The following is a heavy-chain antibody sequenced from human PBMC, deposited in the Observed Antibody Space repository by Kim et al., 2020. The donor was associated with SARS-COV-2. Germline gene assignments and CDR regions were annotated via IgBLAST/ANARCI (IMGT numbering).Heavy chain of an antibody. CDR1: GYTFRNYY. CDR2: INASGGST. CDR3: ARAQEVGGSYYYYGLDV. Sequence: ASVKVSCKASGYTFRNYYVHWVRQAPGQGLEWVGIINASGGSTKYGQKFKGRVALTRDTSTTTIYMDINSLTLDDTAIYFCARAQEVGGSYYYYGLDVWGQRTAVTVSS. V-gene: IGHV1-46*01. J-gene: IGHJ6*02. D-gene: IGHD1-26*01.